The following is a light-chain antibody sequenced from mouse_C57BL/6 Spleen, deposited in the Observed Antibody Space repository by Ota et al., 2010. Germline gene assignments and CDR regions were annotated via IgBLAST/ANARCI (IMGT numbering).Light chain of an antibody. CDR2: WAS. CDR3: QQYSSYPLT. V-gene: IGKV6-23*01. CDR1: QDVGTA. J-gene: IGKJ2*01. Sequence: DIVMTQSHKFMSTSVGDRVSITCKASQDVGTAVAWYQQKPGQSPKLLISWASTRHTGVPDRFTGSGSGTDFTLTISNVQSEDLADYFCQQYSSYPLTFGGGTKLEIK.